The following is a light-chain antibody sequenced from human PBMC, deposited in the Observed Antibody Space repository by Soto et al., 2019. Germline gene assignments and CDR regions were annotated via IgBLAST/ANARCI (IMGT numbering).Light chain of an antibody. CDR3: CSYTSSSHRV. V-gene: IGLV2-14*01. CDR2: EVV. J-gene: IGLJ2*01. CDR1: SSDIGGYNY. Sequence: QSALTQPASVSGSPGQSITISCTGTSSDIGGYNYVSWYQQHPGKAPKLMIYEVVNRPSGVSNRFSGSKSGNTASLTISRLQAEDEADYYCCSYTSSSHRVFGGGTQLTVL.